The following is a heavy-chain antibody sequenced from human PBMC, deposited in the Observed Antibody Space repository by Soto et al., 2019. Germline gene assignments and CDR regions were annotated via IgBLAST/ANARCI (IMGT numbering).Heavy chain of an antibody. Sequence: VQLLESGGGLVQPGGSLRLSCAASGFTFSSYAMSWVRQAPGKGLEWVSAISGSGGSTYYADSVKGRFTISRDNSKNTLYLQMNSLRAEDTAVYYCAKDSNYCSGGSCYFDYWGQGTLVTVSS. J-gene: IGHJ4*02. D-gene: IGHD2-15*01. CDR1: GFTFSSYA. CDR3: AKDSNYCSGGSCYFDY. V-gene: IGHV3-23*01. CDR2: ISGSGGST.